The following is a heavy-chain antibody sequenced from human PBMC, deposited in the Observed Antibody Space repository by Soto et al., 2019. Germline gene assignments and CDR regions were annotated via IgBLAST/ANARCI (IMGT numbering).Heavy chain of an antibody. D-gene: IGHD6-13*01. J-gene: IGHJ5*02. V-gene: IGHV4-39*07. CDR2: IYYSGST. CDR3: ASILTPGIAAAGKKNWFDP. CDR1: GGSISSSSYY. Sequence: SETLSLTCTVSGGSISSSSYYWGWIRQPPGKGLEWIGSIYYSGSTYYNPSLKSRVTISVDTSKNQFSLKLSSVTAADTAVYYCASILTPGIAAAGKKNWFDPWGQGTLVTVSS.